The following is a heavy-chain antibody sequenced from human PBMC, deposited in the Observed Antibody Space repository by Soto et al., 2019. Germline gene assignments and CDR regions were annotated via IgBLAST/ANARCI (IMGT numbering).Heavy chain of an antibody. CDR2: IYYSGST. Sequence: SETLSLTCTVSGGSISSYYWSWIRQPPGKGLEWIGYIYYSGSTNYNPSLKSRVTISVDTSKNQFSLKLSSVTAADTAVYYCARAGGFHDYVDLYTFQHWGQGTLVTVSS. CDR3: ARAGGFHDYVDLYTFQH. CDR1: GGSISSYY. J-gene: IGHJ1*01. D-gene: IGHD4-17*01. V-gene: IGHV4-59*01.